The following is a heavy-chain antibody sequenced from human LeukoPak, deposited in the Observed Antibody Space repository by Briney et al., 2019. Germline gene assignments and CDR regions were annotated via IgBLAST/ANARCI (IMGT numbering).Heavy chain of an antibody. V-gene: IGHV4-4*07. J-gene: IGHJ4*02. D-gene: IGHD3-3*01. CDR1: GGSISSYY. CDR3: ARVNLERRSDLEWLEYFDY. Sequence: SETLPLTCTVSGGSISSYYWSWIRQPAGKGLEWIGRIYTSGSTNYNPSLKSRVTMSVDASKNQFSLKLSSVTAADTAVYYCARVNLERRSDLEWLEYFDYWGQGTLVTVSS. CDR2: IYTSGST.